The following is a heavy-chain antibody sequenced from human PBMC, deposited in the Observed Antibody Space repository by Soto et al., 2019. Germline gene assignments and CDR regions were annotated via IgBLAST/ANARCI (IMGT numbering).Heavy chain of an antibody. Sequence: QVQLVQSGAEVKKPGASVKVSCKASGYAFTTYDINWVRQATGQGPEWMGWMNPNSGHTVYAQKFQGRVTVTRDTSIHTAYMELSSLRSEDTAVYYCARCSMWVGGYGMDVWGQGTTVTVSS. CDR2: MNPNSGHT. J-gene: IGHJ6*02. CDR3: ARCSMWVGGYGMDV. D-gene: IGHD3-10*01. V-gene: IGHV1-8*01. CDR1: GYAFTTYD.